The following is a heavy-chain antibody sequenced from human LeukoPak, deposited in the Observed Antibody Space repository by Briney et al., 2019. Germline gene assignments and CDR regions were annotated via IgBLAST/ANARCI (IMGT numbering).Heavy chain of an antibody. CDR1: GFTFDDYA. V-gene: IGHV3-9*01. J-gene: IGHJ6*03. CDR3: AKAGGSYYQYYYMDV. CDR2: ISWNSGSI. D-gene: IGHD1-26*01. Sequence: GGSLRLSCAASGFTFDDYAMHWVRQAPGKGLEWVSGISWNSGSIGYADPVKGRFTISRDNAKNSLYLQMNSLRTEDTALYYCAKAGGSYYQYYYMDVWGKGTTVTVSS.